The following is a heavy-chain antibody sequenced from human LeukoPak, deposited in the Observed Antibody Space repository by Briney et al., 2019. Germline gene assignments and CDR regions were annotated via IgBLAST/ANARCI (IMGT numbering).Heavy chain of an antibody. D-gene: IGHD2-2*01. CDR1: RGTFSSYA. CDR3: ARDRLGRYCSSISCYLGCFDP. V-gene: IGHV1-69*13. CDR2: IIPIFGTA. Sequence: ASVKVSCKASRGTFSSYAISWVRQAPGQGLEWIGGIIPIFGTANYAQKFQGRVKITADESTSTAYMELSSLRSDDTAVYYCARDRLGRYCSSISCYLGCFDPWGQGTLVTVSS. J-gene: IGHJ5*02.